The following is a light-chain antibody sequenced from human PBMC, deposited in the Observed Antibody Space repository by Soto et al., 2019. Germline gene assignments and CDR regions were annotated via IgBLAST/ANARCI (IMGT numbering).Light chain of an antibody. CDR2: AAS. V-gene: IGKV1-39*01. CDR1: QSISNF. CDR3: THPYCTRFT. Sequence: DIQMTKSPLSLYAYVGDRVTISCRANQSISNFVNLYQHKAGKAPKLPIYAASSLHGGVPSRFSGSGSGTDFTLTISSLQPDELGSYDSTHPYCTRFTFGPGTKVAIK. J-gene: IGKJ3*01.